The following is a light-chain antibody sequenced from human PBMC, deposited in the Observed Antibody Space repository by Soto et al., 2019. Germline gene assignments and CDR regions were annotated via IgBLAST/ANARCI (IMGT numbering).Light chain of an antibody. CDR2: ENN. CDR3: GTWDSSLWGGV. Sequence: QSVLTQPPSVSAAPGQKVTISCSGSSSNIGNNYVSWYQQLPGTAPKLLIYENNKRPSGIPDRFSGSRSGTSATLGITGLQTGDEADYYCGTWDSSLWGGVFGGGTKVTVL. V-gene: IGLV1-51*02. CDR1: SSNIGNNY. J-gene: IGLJ3*02.